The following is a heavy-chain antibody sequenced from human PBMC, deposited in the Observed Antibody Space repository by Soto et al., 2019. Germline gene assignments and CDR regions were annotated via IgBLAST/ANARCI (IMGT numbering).Heavy chain of an antibody. V-gene: IGHV1-69*06. J-gene: IGHJ6*02. Sequence: QVRLVQSGAEVKKPGSSVKVSCEASGGTFSSYAVTWVRQAPGQGLEWMGGIIPIVTTPNYAQKFQGRLTSSADKSKSIAYMELSSLIAEDTVVYYCARFGYTFCSRYHYSGMDVWGQGTAVIVS. D-gene: IGHD3-3*01. CDR2: IIPIVTTP. CDR1: GGTFSSYA. CDR3: ARFGYTFCSRYHYSGMDV.